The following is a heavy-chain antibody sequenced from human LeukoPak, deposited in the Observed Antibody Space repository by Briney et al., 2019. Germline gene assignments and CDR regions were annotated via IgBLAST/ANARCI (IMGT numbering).Heavy chain of an antibody. CDR3: AKDRYYGSGSYLFDY. V-gene: IGHV3-30*18. CDR1: GFTFSSYG. Sequence: GRSLRLSCAASGFTFSSYGMHWVRQAPGKGLEWVAVISYDGSNKYYADSVKGRFTISRDNSKNTLYLQMNSLRAEDTAVYYCAKDRYYGSGSYLFDYWGQGALVTVSS. J-gene: IGHJ4*02. D-gene: IGHD3-10*01. CDR2: ISYDGSNK.